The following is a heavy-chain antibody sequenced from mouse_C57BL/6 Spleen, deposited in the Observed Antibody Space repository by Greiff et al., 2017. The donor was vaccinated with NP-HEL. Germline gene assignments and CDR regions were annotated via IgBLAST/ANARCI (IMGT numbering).Heavy chain of an antibody. CDR1: GYAFSSSW. Sequence: QVQLQQSGPEPVKPGASVKISCKASGYAFSSSWMNWVKQRPGKGLEWIGRIYPGDGDTNYNGKFKGKATLTADKSSSTAYMQLSSLTSEDSAVYFCAREKNWYFDVWGTGTTVTVSS. V-gene: IGHV1-82*01. CDR3: AREKNWYFDV. CDR2: IYPGDGDT. J-gene: IGHJ1*03.